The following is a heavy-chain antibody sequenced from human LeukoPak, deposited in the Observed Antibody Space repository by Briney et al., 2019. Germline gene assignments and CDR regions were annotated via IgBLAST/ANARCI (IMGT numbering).Heavy chain of an antibody. Sequence: GESLKISCAASGFTFSSYSMNWVRQAPGKGLEWVSSISSSISYIYYVDSVKGRFTISRDNAKNSLYLQMNSLRAEDTAVYYCARGPPISGNFWRGKNHPPDYWGEGTLVTVSS. D-gene: IGHD3-3*01. CDR1: GFTFSSYS. CDR2: ISSSISYI. CDR3: ARGPPISGNFWRGKNHPPDY. J-gene: IGHJ4*02. V-gene: IGHV3-21*01.